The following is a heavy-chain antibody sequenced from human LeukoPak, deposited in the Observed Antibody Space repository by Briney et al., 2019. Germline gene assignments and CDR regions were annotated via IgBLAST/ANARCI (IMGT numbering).Heavy chain of an antibody. J-gene: IGHJ4*02. CDR2: IYTSGST. D-gene: IGHD5-24*01. Sequence: PSETLSLTCSVSGGSITSGSYYWSWIRQPAGKGLEWIGRIYTSGSTNYNPSLKSRVTISVDTSKNQFSLKLSSVTAADTAVYYCARGRLQDFDYWGQGTLVTVSS. CDR1: GGSITSGSYY. CDR3: ARGRLQDFDY. V-gene: IGHV4-61*02.